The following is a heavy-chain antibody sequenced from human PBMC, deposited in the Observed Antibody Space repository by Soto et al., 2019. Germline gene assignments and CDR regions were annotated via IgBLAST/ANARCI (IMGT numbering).Heavy chain of an antibody. CDR1: GFTFNNYA. V-gene: IGHV3-23*01. CDR3: AKGRGGSGSLTPRVDF. CDR2: ISGGGDTT. Sequence: EVQLLESGGGLVQPGGSLRLSCAASGFTFNNYAMTWVRQAPGKGLEWVSAISGGGDTTYYADSVKGRFTVSRDGSKNTLYLPMSSLRAEDTALYYCAKGRGGSGSLTPRVDFWGQGTLVTVSS. J-gene: IGHJ4*02. D-gene: IGHD3-10*01.